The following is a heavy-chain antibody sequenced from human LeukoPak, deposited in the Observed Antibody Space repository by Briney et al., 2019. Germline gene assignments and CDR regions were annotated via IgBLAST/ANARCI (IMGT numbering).Heavy chain of an antibody. V-gene: IGHV1-69*04. Sequence: SVNVSFTSSGATFSSYAISWVRQAPGQGLEWMGRIIPILGIANYAQKFQGRVTITADKSTSTAYMELSSLRSEDTAVYYCARVAPDYYDSSGHFDYWGQGTLVTVSA. CDR2: IIPILGIA. CDR1: GATFSSYA. D-gene: IGHD3-22*01. J-gene: IGHJ4*02. CDR3: ARVAPDYYDSSGHFDY.